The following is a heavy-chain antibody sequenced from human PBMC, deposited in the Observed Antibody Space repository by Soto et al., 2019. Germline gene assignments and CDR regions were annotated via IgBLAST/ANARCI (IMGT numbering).Heavy chain of an antibody. CDR3: AWSSGWYEADAVDR. D-gene: IGHD6-19*01. CDR1: GFTFGDYE. V-gene: IGHV3-11*01. J-gene: IGHJ3*02. Sequence: QVQLVESGGGLVQPGGSLRLSCAASGFTFGDYEMSWLRQAAGKGPEWVSFLSRSGNSRYYADSVKGRFNISRDNAENSPYLQMESLRVEDTANYFCAWSSGWYEADAVDRWGQGTMVTVSA. CDR2: LSRSGNSR.